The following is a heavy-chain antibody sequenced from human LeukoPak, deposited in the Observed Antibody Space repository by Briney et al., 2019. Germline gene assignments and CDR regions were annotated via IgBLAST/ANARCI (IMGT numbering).Heavy chain of an antibody. V-gene: IGHV1-8*03. CDR1: GYTFTSYD. J-gene: IGHJ4*02. CDR3: ARDVRLGELSAGDY. CDR2: MNPNSGNT. Sequence: ASVKVSCKASGYTFTSYDINWVRQATGQGLEWMGWMNPNSGNTGYAQKFQGRVTITRNTSISTAYMELSSLRSEDTAVYYCARDVRLGELSAGDYWGQGALVTVSS. D-gene: IGHD3-16*02.